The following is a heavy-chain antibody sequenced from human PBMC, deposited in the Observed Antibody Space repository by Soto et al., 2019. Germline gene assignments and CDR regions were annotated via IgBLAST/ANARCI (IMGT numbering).Heavy chain of an antibody. CDR3: ARGVYGSGNYYTGPSAFDI. CDR2: TIPVFNTA. D-gene: IGHD3-10*01. Sequence: QVQLEQSGAEVKKPGSSVKISCKASGGTLSDHGVSWLRQAPGQGLEWVGGTIPVFNTATSAPKFQGRVTIAADKSTNIAYMELRSLRSDDTAFYYCARGVYGSGNYYTGPSAFDIWGQGTLVIVSS. CDR1: GGTLSDHG. J-gene: IGHJ3*02. V-gene: IGHV1-69*06.